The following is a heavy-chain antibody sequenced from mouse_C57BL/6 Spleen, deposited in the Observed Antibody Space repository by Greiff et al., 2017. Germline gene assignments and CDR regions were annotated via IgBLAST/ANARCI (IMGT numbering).Heavy chain of an antibody. J-gene: IGHJ4*01. CDR2: IRLKSDNYAT. CDR3: TDYSNLYYYAMYY. V-gene: IGHV6-3*01. Sequence: EVKVEESGGGLVQPGGSMKLSCVASGFTFSNYWMNWVRQSPEKGLEWVAQIRLKSDNYATHYAESVKGRFTISRDDSKSSVYLQMNNLRAEDTVIYYCTDYSNLYYYAMYYWGQGASVTVSS. D-gene: IGHD2-5*01. CDR1: GFTFSNYW.